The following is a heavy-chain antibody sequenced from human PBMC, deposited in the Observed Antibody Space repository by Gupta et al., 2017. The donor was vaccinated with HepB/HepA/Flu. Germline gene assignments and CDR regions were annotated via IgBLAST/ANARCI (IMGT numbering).Heavy chain of an antibody. CDR1: GFRFSSYA. J-gene: IGHJ4*02. D-gene: IGHD3-16*01. CDR2: ISYDGTNK. V-gene: IGHV3-30*04. Sequence: VQLVETGGGVVQPGTSLRLSCKGSGFRFSSYAMYWVRQAPGKGLEFLAGISYDGTNKYHEDSVQGRFTISRDNSENTVYLQMNDLRREDTARYFCSRERGGGGADSWGQGTLVTVSS. CDR3: SRERGGGGADS.